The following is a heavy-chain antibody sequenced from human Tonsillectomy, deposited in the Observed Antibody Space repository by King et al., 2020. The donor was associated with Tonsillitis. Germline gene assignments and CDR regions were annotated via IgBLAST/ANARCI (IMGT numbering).Heavy chain of an antibody. D-gene: IGHD4-17*01. J-gene: IGHJ6*02. CDR3: ARRDDGAANPDYHYYGLDV. CDR1: GYSFSTYW. Sequence: VQLVESGAEVKKPGESLKISCKGSGYSFSTYWIAWVRLMPGKGLEWMGIIYPRDSNARYSPSFQGQVTISADKSISTAYLQWSSLKASDPAVYYCARRDDGAANPDYHYYGLDVWGQGTTVTVSS. V-gene: IGHV5-51*01. CDR2: IYPRDSNA.